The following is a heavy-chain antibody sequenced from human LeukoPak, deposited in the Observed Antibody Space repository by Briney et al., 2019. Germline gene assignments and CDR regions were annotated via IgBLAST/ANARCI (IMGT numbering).Heavy chain of an antibody. CDR1: TPSFSSYS. CDR2: ISSSSSYI. V-gene: IGHV3-21*04. Sequence: GGSLRLSCAASTPSFSSYSMNCVSHAAGKGLGWVSSISSSSSYIYYADSVKGRFTISRDNAKNSLYLQMNSLRAEDMALYYCAKGRNLSYDYGVDYWGQGTLVTVSS. J-gene: IGHJ4*02. D-gene: IGHD4-17*01. CDR3: AKGRNLSYDYGVDY.